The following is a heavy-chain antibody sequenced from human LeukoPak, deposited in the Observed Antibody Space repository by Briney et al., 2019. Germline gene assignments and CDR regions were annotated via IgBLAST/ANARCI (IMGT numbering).Heavy chain of an antibody. J-gene: IGHJ4*02. D-gene: IGHD3-22*01. V-gene: IGHV4-38-2*02. CDR2: VYHVGTT. CDR1: GYSISSGYY. Sequence: PSETLSLTCTVSGYSISSGYYWGWIRQPPGKGLEWIGVYHVGTTDYNPSLKSRVTISVDTSKNQFSLKLSSVTAADTAVYYCARCYDSNFVYWGQGTLVTVSS. CDR3: ARCYDSNFVY.